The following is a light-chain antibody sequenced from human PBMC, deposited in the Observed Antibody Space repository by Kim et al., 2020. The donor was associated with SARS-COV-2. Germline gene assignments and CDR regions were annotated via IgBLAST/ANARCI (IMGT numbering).Light chain of an antibody. CDR1: QSVSSN. CDR3: QQYNNWLDT. V-gene: IGKV3-15*01. J-gene: IGKJ2*01. CDR2: GAT. Sequence: VSTGQRPTLSCRASQSVSSNLAWYQQKPGQAPRLLIYGATTRATGIPARFSGSGSGTEFTLTISSLQSEDFAVYYCQQYNNWLDTFGQGTKLEI.